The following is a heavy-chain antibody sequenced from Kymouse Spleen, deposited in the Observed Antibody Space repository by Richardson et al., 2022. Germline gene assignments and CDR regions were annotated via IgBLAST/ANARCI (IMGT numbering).Heavy chain of an antibody. D-gene: IGHD2-15*01. CDR1: GGSFSGYY. CDR2: INHSGST. Sequence: QVQLQQWGAGLLKPSETLSLTCAVYGGSFSGYYWSWIRQPPGKGLEWIGEINHSGSTNYNPSLKSRVTISVDTSKNQFSLKLSSVTAADTAVYYCARRRYCSGGSCYDYFDYWGQGTLVTVSS. CDR3: ARRRYCSGGSCYDYFDY. J-gene: IGHJ4*02. V-gene: IGHV4-34*01.